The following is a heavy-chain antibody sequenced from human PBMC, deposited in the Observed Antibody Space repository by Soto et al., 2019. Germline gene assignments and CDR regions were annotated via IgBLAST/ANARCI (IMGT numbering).Heavy chain of an antibody. D-gene: IGHD6-13*01. V-gene: IGHV1-18*01. J-gene: IGHJ3*02. CDR1: GYTFTSYG. CDR3: ARGVEQQLVLGEGSDAFDI. CDR2: ISAYNGNT. Sequence: QVQLVQSGAEVKKPGASVKVSCKASGYTFTSYGISWVRQAPGQGLEWMGWISAYNGNTNYAQKLQGRVTMTPDTTTSTAYMELTRLRSDDTAVYYWARGVEQQLVLGEGSDAFDIWGQGTMVTVSS.